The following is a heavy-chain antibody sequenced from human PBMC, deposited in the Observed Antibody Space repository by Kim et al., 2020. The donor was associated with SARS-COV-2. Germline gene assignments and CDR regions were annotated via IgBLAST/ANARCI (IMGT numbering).Heavy chain of an antibody. V-gene: IGHV3-23*01. D-gene: IGHD3-10*01. CDR2: ISGSGGST. J-gene: IGHJ3*02. CDR3: AKSVGGLESYITDAFD. Sequence: GGSLRLSCAASGFTFNNYALSWVRQAPGKGLEWFSSISGSGGSTYYADSVRGRFTISRDNSKNTLLLQMSSLTAEDTAIYYCAKSVGGLESYITDAFD. CDR1: GFTFNNYA.